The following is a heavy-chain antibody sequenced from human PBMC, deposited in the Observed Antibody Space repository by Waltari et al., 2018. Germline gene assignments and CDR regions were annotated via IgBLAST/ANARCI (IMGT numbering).Heavy chain of an antibody. CDR2: ISGSDGIST. CDR3: ARDRSESGYFDL. D-gene: IGHD3-10*01. V-gene: IGHV3-23*01. J-gene: IGHJ2*01. Sequence: EVQLLESGGGLVQPGGSLRLSCAASGFTFSSYAMSWVRQAPGKGLEWVSAISGSDGISTNYADSVKGRFTISRDNAKKTLYLQMNSRGAEDTAVYYCARDRSESGYFDLWGRGTLVTVSS. CDR1: GFTFSSYA.